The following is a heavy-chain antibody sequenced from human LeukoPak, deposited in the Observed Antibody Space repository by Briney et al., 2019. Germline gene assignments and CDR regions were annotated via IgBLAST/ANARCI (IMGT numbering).Heavy chain of an antibody. J-gene: IGHJ5*02. V-gene: IGHV4-34*01. D-gene: IGHD2-8*01. Sequence: SETLSLTCAVYGGSFSGYYWSWIRQPPGKGLEWIGEINHSGSTNYNPSLKSRVTISVDTSKNQFSLKLSSVTAADTAVYYCERKVYTQTNWFDPWGQGTLVTVSS. CDR3: ERKVYTQTNWFDP. CDR2: INHSGST. CDR1: GGSFSGYY.